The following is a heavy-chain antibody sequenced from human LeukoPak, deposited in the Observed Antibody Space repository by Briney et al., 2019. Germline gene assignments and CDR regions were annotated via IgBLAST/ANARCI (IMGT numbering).Heavy chain of an antibody. CDR1: GDSISTYY. CDR2: IYYSGST. Sequence: KPSETLSLTCTVSGDSISTYYWSWIRQPPGKGLEWIGYIYYSGSTYYNPSLKSRVTISVDTSKNQFSLKLSSVTAADTAVYYCAGGSGPAGWFDPWGQGTLVTVSS. D-gene: IGHD2-15*01. CDR3: AGGSGPAGWFDP. V-gene: IGHV4-59*06. J-gene: IGHJ5*02.